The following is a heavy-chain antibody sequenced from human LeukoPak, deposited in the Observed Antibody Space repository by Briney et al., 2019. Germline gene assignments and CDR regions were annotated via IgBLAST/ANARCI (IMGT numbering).Heavy chain of an antibody. Sequence: SETLNLTCTVSGGSISSYYWSWIRQPPGKGLEWIGYIYYSGRTTYNPSFKRRVTISVAPSKTQFSLKLRSVTAADTAVYYCARGLQWELLGAFDIWGQGTMVTVSS. V-gene: IGHV4-59*01. CDR3: ARGLQWELLGAFDI. J-gene: IGHJ3*02. CDR1: GGSISSYY. CDR2: IYYSGRT. D-gene: IGHD1-26*01.